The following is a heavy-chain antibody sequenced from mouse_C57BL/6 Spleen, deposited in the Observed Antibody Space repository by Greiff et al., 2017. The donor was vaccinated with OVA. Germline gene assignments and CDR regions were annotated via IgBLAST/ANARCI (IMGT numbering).Heavy chain of an antibody. CDR2: IWSGGGT. D-gene: IGHD2-3*01. Sequence: QVQLQQSGPGLVQPSQSLSITCTVSGFSLTSYGVHWVRQSPGKGLEWLGVIWSGGGTDYNAAFISRLSISKDNSKSQVFFKMNSLQADDTAIYYCARYYDGYTWFAYWGQGTLVTVSA. CDR3: ARYYDGYTWFAY. CDR1: GFSLTSYG. V-gene: IGHV2-2*01. J-gene: IGHJ3*01.